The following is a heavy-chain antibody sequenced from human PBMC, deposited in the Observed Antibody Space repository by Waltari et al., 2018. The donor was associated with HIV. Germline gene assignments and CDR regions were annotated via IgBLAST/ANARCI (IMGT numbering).Heavy chain of an antibody. CDR1: GFTFSSYA. CDR3: ARDPQYCSSTSCSYYFDY. V-gene: IGHV3-30-3*01. CDR2: ISYDGSNK. Sequence: QVQLVESGGGVVQPGRSLRLSCAAPGFTFSSYAMHWAGQAPGKGLEWVAVISYDGSNKYYADSVKGRFTISRDNSKNTLYLQMNSLRAEDTAVYYCARDPQYCSSTSCSYYFDYWGQGTLVTVSS. D-gene: IGHD2-2*01. J-gene: IGHJ4*02.